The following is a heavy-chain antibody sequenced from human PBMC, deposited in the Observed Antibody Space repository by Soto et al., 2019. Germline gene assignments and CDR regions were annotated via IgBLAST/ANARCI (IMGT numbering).Heavy chain of an antibody. D-gene: IGHD5-12*01. J-gene: IGHJ3*02. CDR1: GGTFRSYT. V-gene: IGHV1-69*02. Sequence: SVKVSCKASGGTFRSYTISWVRQAPGQGLEWMGRIIPILGIANYAQKFQGRVTITADKSTSTAYMELSSLRSEDTAVYYCARVGDGGVATIVASFAFDIWGQGTMVTVSS. CDR2: IIPILGIA. CDR3: ARVGDGGVATIVASFAFDI.